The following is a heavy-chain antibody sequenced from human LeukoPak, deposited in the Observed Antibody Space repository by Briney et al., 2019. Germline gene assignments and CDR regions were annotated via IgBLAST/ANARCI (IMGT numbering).Heavy chain of an antibody. V-gene: IGHV3-9*01. Sequence: GRSLRLSCAASGFTFDDYAMHWVRQAPGKGLEWVSGISWNSGSIGYADSVKGRFTTSRDNAKNSLYLQMNSLRAEDTALYYCAKELTPTSIAVAGTGFDYWGQGTLVTVSS. CDR1: GFTFDDYA. D-gene: IGHD6-19*01. J-gene: IGHJ4*02. CDR3: AKELTPTSIAVAGTGFDY. CDR2: ISWNSGSI.